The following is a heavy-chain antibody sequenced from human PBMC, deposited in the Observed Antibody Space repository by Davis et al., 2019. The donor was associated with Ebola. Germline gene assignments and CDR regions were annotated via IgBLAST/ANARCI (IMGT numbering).Heavy chain of an antibody. CDR3: ARVDSYPLNYYYYYGMDV. Sequence: PGGSLRLSCAASGFTFSSYSMNWVRQAPGKGLEWVSSISSSSSTIYYADSVKGRFTISRDNAKNSLYLQMNSLRDEDTAVYYCARVDSYPLNYYYYYGMDVWGQGTTVTVSS. V-gene: IGHV3-48*02. J-gene: IGHJ6*02. D-gene: IGHD5-24*01. CDR1: GFTFSSYS. CDR2: ISSSSSTI.